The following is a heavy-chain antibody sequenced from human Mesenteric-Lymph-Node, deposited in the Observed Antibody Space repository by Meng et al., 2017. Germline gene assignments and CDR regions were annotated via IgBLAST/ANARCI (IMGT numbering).Heavy chain of an antibody. CDR2: ISAYNGNT. CDR3: ARDGYCSGGSCYGHYYYYGMDV. D-gene: IGHD2-15*01. CDR1: GYTFTSYG. J-gene: IGHJ6*02. Sequence: ASVKVSCKASGYTFTSYGISWVRQAPGQGLEWMGWISAYNGNTNYAQKLQGRVTMTTDTSTSTAYMELRSLRSDDTAVYYCARDGYCSGGSCYGHYYYYGMDVWGQGTTVTVSS. V-gene: IGHV1-18*01.